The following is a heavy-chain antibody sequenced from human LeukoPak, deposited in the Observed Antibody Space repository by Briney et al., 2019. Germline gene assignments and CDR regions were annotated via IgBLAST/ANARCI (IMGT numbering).Heavy chain of an antibody. V-gene: IGHV3-53*01. J-gene: IGHJ4*02. D-gene: IGHD5-12*01. CDR1: VFTVSSNY. CDR3: ATNSGWNYFDY. CDR2: IYSGGTT. Sequence: GGSLRLSCAASVFTVSSNYMSWVRQAPGKGLEWVSAIYSGGTTYYADSVRGRFTISRDNSKNTLFLQMNSLRAEDTAVYYCATNSGWNYFDYWGQGTLVTVSS.